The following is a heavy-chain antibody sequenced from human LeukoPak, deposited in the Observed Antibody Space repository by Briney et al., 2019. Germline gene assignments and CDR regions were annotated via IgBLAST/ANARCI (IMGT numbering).Heavy chain of an antibody. J-gene: IGHJ3*02. CDR2: IYDSGST. CDR1: GGSISSGDYY. Sequence: KTSETLSLTCIVSGGSISSGDYYWSWIRQPPGKGLKWIGYIYDSGSTYYNPSLKSRITITVDTSENRFSLRLSSVTATDTAVYYCARDCSGGSCYGAFDIWGQGTMVTVSS. CDR3: ARDCSGGSCYGAFDI. D-gene: IGHD2-15*01. V-gene: IGHV4-30-4*01.